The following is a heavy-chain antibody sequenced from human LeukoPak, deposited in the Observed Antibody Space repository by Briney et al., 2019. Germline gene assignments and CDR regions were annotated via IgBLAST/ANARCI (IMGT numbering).Heavy chain of an antibody. CDR1: GGSYSSYY. V-gene: IGHV4-4*07. Sequence: SETLSLTCTVSGGSYSSYYWTWIRQPAGKGLEWIGRIYNSGTTNYSPSLESRVTMSLDTSKNRFSLSLSSVTAADTAVYYCARDRLGATGHWRIDVWGRGTLVTVSS. D-gene: IGHD1-26*01. CDR2: IYNSGTT. CDR3: ARDRLGATGHWRIDV. J-gene: IGHJ2*01.